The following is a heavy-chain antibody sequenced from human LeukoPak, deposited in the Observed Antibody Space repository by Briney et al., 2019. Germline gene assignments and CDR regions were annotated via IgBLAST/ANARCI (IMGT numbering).Heavy chain of an antibody. CDR1: GFTFGDYA. CDR2: IRSKAYGGTT. V-gene: IGHV3-49*04. J-gene: IGHJ3*02. Sequence: GGSLRLSCTASGFTFGDYAMSWVRQAPGKGLEWVGFIRSKAYGGTTEYAASVKGRFTISRDDSKSIAYLQMNSLKTEDTAVYYCTRDAASIAARRAFDIWGQGTMVTVSS. D-gene: IGHD6-6*01. CDR3: TRDAASIAARRAFDI.